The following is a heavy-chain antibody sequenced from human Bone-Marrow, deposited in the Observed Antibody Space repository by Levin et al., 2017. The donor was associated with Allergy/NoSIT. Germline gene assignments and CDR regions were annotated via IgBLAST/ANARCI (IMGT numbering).Heavy chain of an antibody. Sequence: PGGSLRLSCEASGFKFDDYAMHWVRQVPGKGLEWVSGISWNSHNIQYADFVKGRFTISRDNAKNTLYLHMRSLRADDTAFYYCAKDKGTGSRASRPYHFDSWGQGSLITVSS. J-gene: IGHJ4*02. CDR3: AKDKGTGSRASRPYHFDS. V-gene: IGHV3-9*01. D-gene: IGHD1-1*01. CDR2: ISWNSHNI. CDR1: GFKFDDYA.